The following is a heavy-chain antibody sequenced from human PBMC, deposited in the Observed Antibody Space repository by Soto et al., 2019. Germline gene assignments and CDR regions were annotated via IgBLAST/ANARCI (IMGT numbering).Heavy chain of an antibody. CDR3: ARDDVLCDGGRCYGVPLDV. J-gene: IGHJ6*04. CDR1: GFTVSSKY. D-gene: IGHD2-15*01. V-gene: IGHV3-66*01. Sequence: EVHLVESGGGLVQPGGSLRLSCAASGFTVSSKYMSWVRQAPGKGLEWVSLIQSGGPTYYADSVKGRFTISRDTSENTLDLQMASLSAEDTAVYYCARDDVLCDGGRCYGVPLDVWGTGTTVTVSS. CDR2: IQSGGPT.